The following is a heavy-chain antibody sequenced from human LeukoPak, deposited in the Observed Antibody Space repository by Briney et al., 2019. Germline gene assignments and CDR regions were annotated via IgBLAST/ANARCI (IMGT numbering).Heavy chain of an antibody. Sequence: GVSVKVSCKASGYTFTSYGISWVRQAPGQGLEWMGWISAYNGNTYHAQRLQGRVTMTTDTSTSTAYMELRSLRSDDTAVYYCAREFTVTTGYGMDVWGQGTTVTVSS. CDR1: GYTFTSYG. CDR2: ISAYNGNT. CDR3: AREFTVTTGYGMDV. D-gene: IGHD4-17*01. V-gene: IGHV1-18*01. J-gene: IGHJ6*02.